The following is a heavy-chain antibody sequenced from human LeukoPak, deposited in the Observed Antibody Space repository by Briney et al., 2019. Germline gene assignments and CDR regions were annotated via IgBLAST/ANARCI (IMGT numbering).Heavy chain of an antibody. CDR2: INPSGGST. V-gene: IGHV1-46*01. CDR3: ARDLPTPPIVVAAYDAFDI. D-gene: IGHD3-22*01. J-gene: IGHJ3*02. Sequence: ASVKVSCKASGYTFTSYYMHRVRQAPGQGLEWMGIINPSGGSTSYAQKFQGRVTMTRDTSTSTVCMELSSLRSEDTAVYYCARDLPTPPIVVAAYDAFDIWGQGTMVTVSS. CDR1: GYTFTSYY.